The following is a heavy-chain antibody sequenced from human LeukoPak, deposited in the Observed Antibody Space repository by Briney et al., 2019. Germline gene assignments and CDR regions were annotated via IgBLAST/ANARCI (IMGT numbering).Heavy chain of an antibody. D-gene: IGHD3-16*01. CDR2: ISYDGSNK. Sequence: PGGSLRLSCAASGFTFSSYAMHWVRQAPGKGLEWVAVISYDGSNKYYADSVKGRFTISRDNSKNTLYLQMNSLRAEDTAVYYCAKGPGSTGGFDYWGQGTLVTVSS. J-gene: IGHJ4*02. CDR3: AKGPGSTGGFDY. V-gene: IGHV3-30*14. CDR1: GFTFSSYA.